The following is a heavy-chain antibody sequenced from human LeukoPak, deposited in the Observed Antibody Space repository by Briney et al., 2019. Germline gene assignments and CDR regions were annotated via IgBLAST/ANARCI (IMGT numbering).Heavy chain of an antibody. CDR3: AREGSDSGSYSNWFDP. CDR1: GGSISSYY. CDR2: IDDSGST. Sequence: SETLSLTCTVSGGSISSYYWSWIRQPPGRGLEWIGYIDDSGSTNYNPSVKSRVTISVDTSKNQFSLKLYSMTAADTAVYYCAREGSDSGSYSNWFDPWGQGTPVTVSS. J-gene: IGHJ5*02. V-gene: IGHV4-59*01. D-gene: IGHD1-26*01.